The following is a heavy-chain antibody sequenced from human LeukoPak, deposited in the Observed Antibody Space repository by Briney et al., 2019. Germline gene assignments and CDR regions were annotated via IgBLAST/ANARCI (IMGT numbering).Heavy chain of an antibody. D-gene: IGHD5-18*01. V-gene: IGHV4-39*01. CDR3: ARQQLGVTAMDGIDY. Sequence: SETLSLTCTVSGGSISSSSDYWGWIRQPPGKGLEWIGSIYYSGSTYYNPSLKSRVTISVDTSKNQFSLKLSSVTAADTAVYYCARQQLGVTAMDGIDYWGQGTLVTVSS. J-gene: IGHJ4*02. CDR2: IYYSGST. CDR1: GGSISSSSDY.